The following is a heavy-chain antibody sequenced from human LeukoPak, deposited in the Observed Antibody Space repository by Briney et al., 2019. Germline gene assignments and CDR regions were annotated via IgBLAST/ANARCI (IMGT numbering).Heavy chain of an antibody. CDR3: ASQDIVVVGYYYGMDV. D-gene: IGHD2-2*01. CDR1: GGSISSSSYY. V-gene: IGHV4-39*01. J-gene: IGHJ6*02. Sequence: SETLSLTCTVSGGSISSSSYYWGWIRQPPGKGLEWIGSIYYSGSTCYNPSLKSRVTISVDTSKNQFSLKLSSVTAADTAVYYCASQDIVVVGYYYGMDVWGQGTTVTVSS. CDR2: IYYSGST.